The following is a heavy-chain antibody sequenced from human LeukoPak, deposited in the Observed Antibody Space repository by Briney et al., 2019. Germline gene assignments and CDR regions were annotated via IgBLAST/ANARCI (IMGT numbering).Heavy chain of an antibody. J-gene: IGHJ4*02. CDR3: ATEGIEYSSSFFDY. V-gene: IGHV4-30-2*01. CDR2: IYHSGST. Sequence: SQTLSLTCAVSGGPISSGGYSWSWIRQPPGKGLEWIGYIYHSGSTYYNPSLKSRVTISVDRSKNQFSLKLSSVTAAGTAVYYCATEGIEYSSSFFDYWGQGTLVTVSS. CDR1: GGPISSGGYS. D-gene: IGHD6-6*01.